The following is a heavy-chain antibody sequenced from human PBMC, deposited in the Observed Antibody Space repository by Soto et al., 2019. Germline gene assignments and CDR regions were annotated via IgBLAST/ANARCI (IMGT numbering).Heavy chain of an antibody. Sequence: SAPLSITCTVSGGSISSGDYYWSWLRQPPGKGLEWIGYIYYSGSTYYNPSLKSRVSISVDTSKNQFSLKLDSVTAADTAVYYCARDGDYYDSSSSYVSRFDPWGQGTLVIGSS. CDR1: GGSISSGDYY. J-gene: IGHJ5*02. CDR3: ARDGDYYDSSSSYVSRFDP. D-gene: IGHD3-22*01. V-gene: IGHV4-30-4*01. CDR2: IYYSGST.